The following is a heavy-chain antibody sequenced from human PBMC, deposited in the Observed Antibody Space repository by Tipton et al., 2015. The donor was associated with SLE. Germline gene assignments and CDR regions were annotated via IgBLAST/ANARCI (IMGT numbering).Heavy chain of an antibody. CDR1: GGSISTGVYY. CDR3: ARDTSSSGSHAFDI. Sequence: TLSLTCTVSGGSISTGVYYWSWIRQHPGKGLEWIGHIYYSGSTYYNSSLKSRLSMSVDTSKNQFSLKLSSVTAADTAVYYCARDTSSSGSHAFDIWGQGTMVTVSS. D-gene: IGHD6-6*01. J-gene: IGHJ3*02. CDR2: IYYSGST. V-gene: IGHV4-31*03.